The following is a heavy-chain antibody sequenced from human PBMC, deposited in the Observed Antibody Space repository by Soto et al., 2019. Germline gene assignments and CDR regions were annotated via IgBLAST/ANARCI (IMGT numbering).Heavy chain of an antibody. CDR3: ARAGSLVPPTKNLYWYFDL. V-gene: IGHV4-30-4*08. CDR2: IYNSGSP. J-gene: IGHJ2*01. CDR1: GGSISTGDYY. Sequence: QVQLQESGPGLVKPSQTLSLTCTVAGGSISTGDYYWSWIRQPPGKGLEWIGYIYNSGSPDYNPSLKRRVTLSVDTSKHQSSLKLRSVTAADTAVYYCARAGSLVPPTKNLYWYFDLWGRCTLVTVSS. D-gene: IGHD2-2*01.